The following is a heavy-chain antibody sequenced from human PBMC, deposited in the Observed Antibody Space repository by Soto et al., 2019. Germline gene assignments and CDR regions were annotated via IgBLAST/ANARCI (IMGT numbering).Heavy chain of an antibody. CDR1: GFTFSSYA. CDR3: ARESWELLSLNPSFDY. J-gene: IGHJ4*02. CDR2: ISYDGSNK. V-gene: IGHV3-30-3*01. D-gene: IGHD1-26*01. Sequence: QVQLVESGGGVVQPGRSLRLSCAASGFTFSSYAMHWVRQAPGKGLEWVAVISYDGSNKYYADSVKGRFTISRDNSKNTLDLQMNSLRAEDTAVYYCARESWELLSLNPSFDYWGQGTLVTVSS.